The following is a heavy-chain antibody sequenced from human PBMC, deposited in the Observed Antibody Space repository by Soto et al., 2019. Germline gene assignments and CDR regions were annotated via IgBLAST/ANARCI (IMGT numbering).Heavy chain of an antibody. J-gene: IGHJ6*02. CDR1: CGSISSGDYY. Sequence: SDILSLTCTVSCGSISSGDYYCSWIRQSPGNGLERTGYSYYSGSHYYNPSLKNSVPISVDTSKNHFSLKLISVTAADTAVYYCAREGYCSGGSCYAYDNYYYSMDVWGQGTTVTVSS. V-gene: IGHV4-30-4*02. CDR2: SYYSGSH. D-gene: IGHD2-15*01. CDR3: AREGYCSGGSCYAYDNYYYSMDV.